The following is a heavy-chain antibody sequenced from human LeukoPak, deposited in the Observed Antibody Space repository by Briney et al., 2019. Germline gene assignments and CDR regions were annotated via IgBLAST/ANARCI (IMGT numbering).Heavy chain of an antibody. CDR2: IYSGGGT. D-gene: IGHD3-10*01. CDR1: GFTFGDYV. V-gene: IGHV3-66*01. CDR3: ARDLGYGSGTLAIDY. J-gene: IGHJ4*02. Sequence: GGSLRLSCTASGFTFGDYVMSWVRQAPGKGLEWVSVIYSGGGTSYADSVKGRFTISRDNSKNTLFLQTNSLRAEDTAVYYCARDLGYGSGTLAIDYWGQGTLVPVSS.